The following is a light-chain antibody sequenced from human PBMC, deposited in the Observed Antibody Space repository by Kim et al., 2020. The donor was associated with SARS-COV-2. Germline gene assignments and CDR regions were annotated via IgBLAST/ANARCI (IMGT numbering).Light chain of an antibody. CDR2: DAS. J-gene: IGKJ4*01. V-gene: IGKV1-33*01. CDR1: LYVSNS. CDR3: QQYDDFLVT. Sequence: ASVGDRVTITCHASLYVSNSLNWFQHRPGQAPRLLIYDASTLETGVPSRFSGSGSGTSFTFTISSLQPEDSATYYCQQYDDFLVTFGGGTKVDIK.